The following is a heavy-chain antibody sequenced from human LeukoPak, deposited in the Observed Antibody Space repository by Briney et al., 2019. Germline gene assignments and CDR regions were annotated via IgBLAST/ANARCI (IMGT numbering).Heavy chain of an antibody. CDR1: GFTFNKYG. D-gene: IGHD3-22*01. V-gene: IGHV3-30*18. CDR3: AKDRDPYSSGTWDS. J-gene: IGHJ1*01. Sequence: GRSLRLSCIASGFTFNKYGMHWVRQAPGKGLEWVAVRSDDGSAHHYADSVRGRFTISRDNSKNTLSLQMNSLRPEDTAMYFCAKDRDPYSSGTWDSCGQGTLVIVSS. CDR2: RSDDGSAH.